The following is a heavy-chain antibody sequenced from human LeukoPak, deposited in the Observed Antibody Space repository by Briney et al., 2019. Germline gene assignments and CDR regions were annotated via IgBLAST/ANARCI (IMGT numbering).Heavy chain of an antibody. V-gene: IGHV4-4*07. J-gene: IGHJ4*02. CDR3: ARLYSSGHHFDY. CDR1: GGSISSYY. D-gene: IGHD6-19*01. Sequence: SETLSLTCTVSGGSISSYYWSWIRQPAGKGLEWIGRIYTNGSTNYNPSLKSRVTMSVDTSKNQFSLKLSSVTAADTAVYYCARLYSSGHHFDYWGQGTLVTVSS. CDR2: IYTNGST.